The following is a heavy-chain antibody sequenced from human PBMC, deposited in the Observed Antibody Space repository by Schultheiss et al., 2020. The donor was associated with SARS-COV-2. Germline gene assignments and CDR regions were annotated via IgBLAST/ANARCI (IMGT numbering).Heavy chain of an antibody. D-gene: IGHD3-22*01. J-gene: IGHJ6*02. CDR2: TYSGART. Sequence: GGSLRLSCAASGFIFSSYEMNWVRQAPGKELEWVSVTYSGARTYYADSVKGRLTISRDNAKNSLFLQMNSLRAEDTAVYYCARAGSGYYYEGEYYYYGMDVWGQGTTVTVSS. V-gene: IGHV3-66*01. CDR1: GFIFSSYE. CDR3: ARAGSGYYYEGEYYYYGMDV.